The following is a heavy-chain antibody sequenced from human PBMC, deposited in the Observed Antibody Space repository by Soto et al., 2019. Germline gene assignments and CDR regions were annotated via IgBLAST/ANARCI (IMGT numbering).Heavy chain of an antibody. Sequence: QVPLVQSGAEVKKPGSSVTVSCKASGGTFSSYAIHWVRQAPGQGLEWMGGIIPMYGPAKYAQRFQGRVTITADESTTTVYMELTSLPSQDTAVYYCARVTSMVRGVIDNGFDPWGHGNLVTVSS. V-gene: IGHV1-69*01. CDR3: ARVTSMVRGVIDNGFDP. CDR1: GGTFSSYA. CDR2: IIPMYGPA. J-gene: IGHJ5*02. D-gene: IGHD3-10*01.